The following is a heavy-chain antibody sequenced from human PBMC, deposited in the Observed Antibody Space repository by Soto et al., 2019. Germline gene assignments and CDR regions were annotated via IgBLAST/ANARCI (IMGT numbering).Heavy chain of an antibody. V-gene: IGHV5-10-1*01. J-gene: IGHJ6*02. Sequence: PGESLKISCQGSGYSFTRYWISWVRQMPGKGLEWMGRIDPSDSYTNYSPSFQGHVSISADESISTAYLQWSSLKASDTAMYYCARRRRSDMDVWGQGTTVTASS. CDR2: IDPSDSYT. CDR3: ARRRRSDMDV. CDR1: GYSFTRYW.